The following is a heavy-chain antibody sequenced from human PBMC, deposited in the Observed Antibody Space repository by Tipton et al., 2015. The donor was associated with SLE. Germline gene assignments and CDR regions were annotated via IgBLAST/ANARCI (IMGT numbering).Heavy chain of an antibody. Sequence: SLRLSCAASGFTFSSYEMNWVRQAPGKGLEWVSYISSSGSTIYYADSVKGRFTISRDNAKNSLYLQMNSLRAEDTAVYYCARDLTGDAFDIWGQGTMVTVSS. CDR3: ARDLTGDAFDI. J-gene: IGHJ3*02. CDR1: GFTFSSYE. CDR2: ISSSGSTI. D-gene: IGHD7-27*01. V-gene: IGHV3-48*03.